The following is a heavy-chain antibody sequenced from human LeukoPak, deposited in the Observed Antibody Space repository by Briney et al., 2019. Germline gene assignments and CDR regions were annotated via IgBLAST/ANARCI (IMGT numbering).Heavy chain of an antibody. CDR2: ISYDASYK. CDR3: ARDGSGCPHY. Sequence: PGRSLRLSCAAYGFTFSSYGVHWVRQAPGKGLEWVAIISYDASYKHYSDSVKGRFAISRDNSKNTVYLQLNSLLPEDTAVYYCARDGSGCPHYWGRGTLVTVSS. J-gene: IGHJ4*02. CDR1: GFTFSSYG. D-gene: IGHD6-19*01. V-gene: IGHV3-30*09.